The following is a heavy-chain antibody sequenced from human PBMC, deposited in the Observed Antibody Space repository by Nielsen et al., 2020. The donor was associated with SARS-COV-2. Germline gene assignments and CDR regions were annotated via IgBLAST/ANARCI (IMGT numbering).Heavy chain of an antibody. CDR2: INHSGST. D-gene: IGHD3-16*02. V-gene: IGHV4-34*01. CDR3: AGVVIASYYGMDV. Sequence: GSLRLSCAVYGGSFSGYYWSWIRQPPGKGLEWIGEINHSGSTNYNPSLKSRVTISVDTSKNQFSLKLSSVTAADTAVYYCAGVVIASYYGMDVWGQGTTVTVSS. CDR1: GGSFSGYY. J-gene: IGHJ6*02.